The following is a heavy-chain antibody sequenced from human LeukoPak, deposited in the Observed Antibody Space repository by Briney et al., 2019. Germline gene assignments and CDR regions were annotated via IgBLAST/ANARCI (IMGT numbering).Heavy chain of an antibody. V-gene: IGHV4-59*01. CDR2: IYYSGNT. CDR1: GGSISSYY. J-gene: IGHJ4*02. CDR3: ARAELRMALDY. Sequence: NPSETLSLTCTVSGGSISSYYWSWIRQPPGKGLEWIGYIYYSGNTNYNPSLKSRVTISVDTSKNQFSLKLSSVTAADTAVYYCARAELRMALDYWGQGTLVTVSS. D-gene: IGHD1-14*01.